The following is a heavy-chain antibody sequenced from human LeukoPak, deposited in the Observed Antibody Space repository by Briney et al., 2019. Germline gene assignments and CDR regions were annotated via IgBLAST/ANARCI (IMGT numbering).Heavy chain of an antibody. CDR3: ARDQWDGYCYYGMDV. Sequence: SETLSLTCTVSGGSINVYHWSWIRQPPGKGLEWIGYIYYSGSTNYNPSLKSRVTISVDTSKNQFSLKLSSVTAADTAVYYCARDQWDGYCYYGMDVWGQGTTVTVSS. CDR2: IYYSGST. CDR1: GGSINVYH. J-gene: IGHJ6*02. D-gene: IGHD1-26*01. V-gene: IGHV4-59*01.